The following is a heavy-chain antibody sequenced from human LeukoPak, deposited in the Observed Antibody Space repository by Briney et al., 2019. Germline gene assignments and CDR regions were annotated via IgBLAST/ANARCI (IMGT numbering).Heavy chain of an antibody. CDR1: GYSFSSYW. D-gene: IGHD6-6*01. CDR2: IYPGDSDT. V-gene: IGHV5-51*01. CDR3: ARRGSYGSSPY. Sequence: GESLKISCKGSGYSFSSYWIGWVRQMPGKGVEWMGNIYPGDSDTRYSPSFQGQVTISADKSISTAYLQWSSLKASDTAIYYCARRGSYGSSPYWGQGTLVTVSS. J-gene: IGHJ4*02.